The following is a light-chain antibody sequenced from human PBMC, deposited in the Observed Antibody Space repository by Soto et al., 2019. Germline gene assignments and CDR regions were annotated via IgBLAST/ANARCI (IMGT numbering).Light chain of an antibody. CDR3: LLSYNGHYV. CDR2: DTT. CDR1: TGAVTNGHY. Sequence: QAVVTQEPSLTVSPGGTVTPTRGSSTGAVTNGHYPYWFQQKPGQAPRTLIYDTTNRHSWTPARFSGSLLGGKAALTLSGAQPEDEAEYYCLLSYNGHYVFGTGTKVTVL. J-gene: IGLJ1*01. V-gene: IGLV7-46*01.